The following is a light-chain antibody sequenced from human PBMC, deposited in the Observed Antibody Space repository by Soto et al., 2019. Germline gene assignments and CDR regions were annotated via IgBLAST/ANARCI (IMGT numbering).Light chain of an antibody. CDR3: QQRSNWPLT. CDR2: DAS. J-gene: IGKJ4*01. V-gene: IGKV3-11*01. Sequence: VLTQSPATLSLSPGERATLSCRASQSISSSYLAWYQQKPGQAPRLLIYDASNRATGIPARFSGSGSGTDFTLTISSLEPEDFAVYYCQQRSNWPLTFGGGTKVDIK. CDR1: QSISSSY.